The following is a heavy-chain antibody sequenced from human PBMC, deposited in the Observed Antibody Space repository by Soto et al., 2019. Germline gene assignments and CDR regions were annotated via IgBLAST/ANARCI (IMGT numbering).Heavy chain of an antibody. CDR2: IRKDASVI. V-gene: IGHV3-7*01. D-gene: IGHD2-2*01. CDR1: GFTFSTSW. J-gene: IGHJ3*02. Sequence: EVELVESGGDLVQPGGSLRLSCAASGFTFSTSWMTWVRQAPGRGLEWVANIRKDASVIHYADSVEGRFTISRDNAKKSLYLQMSSLRAEDTAVYLCARDLSPAVGNLFYDAFDIWGQGTVVTVSS. CDR3: ARDLSPAVGNLFYDAFDI.